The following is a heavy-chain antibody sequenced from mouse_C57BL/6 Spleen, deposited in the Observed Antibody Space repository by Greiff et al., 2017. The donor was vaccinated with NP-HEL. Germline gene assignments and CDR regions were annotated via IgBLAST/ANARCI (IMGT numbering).Heavy chain of an antibody. D-gene: IGHD1-1*01. CDR2: IWSGGST. CDR1: GFSLTSYG. Sequence: QVQLQQSGPGLVQPSQSLSITCTVSGFSLTSYGVHWVRQSPGKGLEWLGVIWSGGSTDYNAAFISRLSISKDNSKSQVFFKMNSLQADDTAIYYCARIITTVVATPYYAMDYWGQGTSVTVSS. J-gene: IGHJ4*01. V-gene: IGHV2-2*01. CDR3: ARIITTVVATPYYAMDY.